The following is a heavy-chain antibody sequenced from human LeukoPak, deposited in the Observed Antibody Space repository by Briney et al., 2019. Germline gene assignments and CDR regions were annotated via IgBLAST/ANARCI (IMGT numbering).Heavy chain of an antibody. V-gene: IGHV3-23*01. CDR3: AKGPVVTFDI. CDR2: INGSGGST. CDR1: GVTFSSYG. D-gene: IGHD2-15*01. J-gene: IGHJ3*02. Sequence: GGSLRLSCAASGVTFSSYGMSWVRQAPGKGLEWVSAINGSGGSTHYADSVKGRFTISRDNSKNTLYLQMTSLRAEDTAVYYCAKGPVVTFDIWGQGTMVTVSS.